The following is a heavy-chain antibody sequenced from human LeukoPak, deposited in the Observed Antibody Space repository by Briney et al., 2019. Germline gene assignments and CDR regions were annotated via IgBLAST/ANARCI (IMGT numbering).Heavy chain of an antibody. D-gene: IGHD6-13*01. V-gene: IGHV3-23*01. CDR1: GFTFNKFT. Sequence: GGSLRLSCAASGFTFNKFTMTWVRQAPGMGLDWVSGISGSGGDMYYADSVKGRFTISRDNSKNTLYLQMNSLRAEDTAVYYCARDWYSNDPWGQGTLVTVSS. CDR2: ISGSGGDM. J-gene: IGHJ5*02. CDR3: ARDWYSNDP.